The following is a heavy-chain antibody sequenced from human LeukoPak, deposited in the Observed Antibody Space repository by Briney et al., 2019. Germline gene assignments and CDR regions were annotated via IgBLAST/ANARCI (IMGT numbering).Heavy chain of an antibody. V-gene: IGHV3-23*01. CDR3: ATARSSGWSGPFDY. D-gene: IGHD6-19*01. CDR1: GFTFSSYA. J-gene: IGHJ4*02. Sequence: PGGSLRLSCAASGFTFSSYAMSWVRQAPGKGLEWVSVISGSGGSTYYADSVKGRFTISRDNSKNTLYLQMNSLSAEDTAVYYCATARSSGWSGPFDYWGQGTLVTVSS. CDR2: ISGSGGST.